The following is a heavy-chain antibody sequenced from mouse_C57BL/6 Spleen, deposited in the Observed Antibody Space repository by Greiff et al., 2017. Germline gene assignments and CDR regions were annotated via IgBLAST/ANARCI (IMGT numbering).Heavy chain of an antibody. Sequence: EVQLVESGGDLVKPGGSLKPSCAASGFTFSSYGMSWVRQTPDKRLEWVATISSGGSYTYYPDSVKGRFTISRDNAKNTLYLQMSSLKSEDTAMYYCARHKGTGTSNYFDYWGQGTTLTVSS. J-gene: IGHJ2*01. CDR3: ARHKGTGTSNYFDY. V-gene: IGHV5-6*01. D-gene: IGHD4-1*01. CDR2: ISSGGSYT. CDR1: GFTFSSYG.